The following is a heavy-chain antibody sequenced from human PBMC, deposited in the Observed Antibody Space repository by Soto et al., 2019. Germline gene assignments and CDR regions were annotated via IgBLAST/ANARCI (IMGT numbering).Heavy chain of an antibody. CDR2: VNEDGSEK. J-gene: IGHJ4*02. CDR3: AKWGGAGSEC. D-gene: IGHD1-26*01. V-gene: IGHV3-7*01. Sequence: VGSLRLSCASSVFTFSSYYMSCVRHSQGKWLEWVANVNEDGSEKYYVDSVKGRFTVSRDNAKNSLYLQMNSLRAEDTAVYYCAKWGGAGSECWGEGPPVTGS. CDR1: VFTFSSYY.